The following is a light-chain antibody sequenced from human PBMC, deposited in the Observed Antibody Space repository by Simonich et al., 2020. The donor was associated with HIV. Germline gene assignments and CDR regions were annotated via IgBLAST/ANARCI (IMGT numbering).Light chain of an antibody. CDR1: QDINNY. CDR3: QQYDNLPWT. CDR2: GAS. Sequence: QMTQSPSSLSVSVGARVTLTCQARQDINNYLNWYQQKPGKAPNLLIYGASKLESGVPSRFSGGGSGTDFTFTISSLQPEDIGTYYCQQYDNLPWTFGQGTKVEIK. V-gene: IGKV1-33*01. J-gene: IGKJ1*01.